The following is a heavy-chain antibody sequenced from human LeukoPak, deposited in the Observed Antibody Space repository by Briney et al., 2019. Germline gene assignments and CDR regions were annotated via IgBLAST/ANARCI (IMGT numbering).Heavy chain of an antibody. Sequence: PGRSLRLSCAASGFTFSSYGMHWVRQAPGKGLEWVAVISYDGSNKYYADSVKGRFTISRDNSKNTLSLQMNSLRAEHTAVYYCAKGATLFDYWGQGTLVTVSS. V-gene: IGHV3-30*18. CDR1: GFTFSSYG. CDR2: ISYDGSNK. J-gene: IGHJ4*02. CDR3: AKGATLFDY.